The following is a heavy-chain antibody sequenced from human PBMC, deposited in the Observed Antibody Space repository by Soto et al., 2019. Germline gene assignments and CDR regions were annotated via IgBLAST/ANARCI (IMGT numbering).Heavy chain of an antibody. J-gene: IGHJ6*04. CDR2: IIPGFASP. Sequence: QVLLVQSGAEVKKPGSSMKVSCKTSGGTFNSFAISWVRLVPGQGLEWMGVIIPGFASPTYAQTLQGRVSIPADEPTTPAYMERSSRGSENTAVYYWAGDRVMRGTPYYYGMDVWGKGTPVPVSS. V-gene: IGHV1-69*12. CDR1: GGTFNSFA. CDR3: AGDRVMRGTPYYYGMDV. D-gene: IGHD2-21*01.